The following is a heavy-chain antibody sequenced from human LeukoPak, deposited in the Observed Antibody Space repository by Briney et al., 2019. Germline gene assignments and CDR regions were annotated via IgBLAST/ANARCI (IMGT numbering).Heavy chain of an antibody. V-gene: IGHV3-7*01. J-gene: IGHJ4*02. CDR1: GFTFSNYW. CDR2: IKEDGSEK. Sequence: GGSLRLSCVASGFTFSNYWMTWVRQAPGKGLGWVANIKEDGSEKNYADSVKGRFTTSRDNAKNSLYLQMNSLRGEDTAVYYCARARYSDFWGQGTLVTVSP. CDR3: ARARYSDF.